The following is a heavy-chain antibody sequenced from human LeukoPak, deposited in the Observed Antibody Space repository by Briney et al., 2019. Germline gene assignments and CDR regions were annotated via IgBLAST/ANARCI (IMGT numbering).Heavy chain of an antibody. CDR2: ISYDGSNK. Sequence: GGSLRLSCAASGFTFSSYAMHWVRQAPGKGLEWVAVISYDGSNKYYADSVKGRFTISRDNSKNTLYLQMNSLRAEDTAVYYCARLPGVAGHWGQGTLVTVSS. J-gene: IGHJ4*02. V-gene: IGHV3-30*04. D-gene: IGHD6-19*01. CDR1: GFTFSSYA. CDR3: ARLPGVAGH.